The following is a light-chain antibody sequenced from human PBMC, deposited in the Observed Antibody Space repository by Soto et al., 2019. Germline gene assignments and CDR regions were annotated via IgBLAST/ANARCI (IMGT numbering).Light chain of an antibody. Sequence: EIVMTQSPGTLSVSPGESATLSCRASQSVRSNLAWYQQKPGQAPRLLIYGASTRATGIPARFSGSGSGTEFTLTISSLQSEDFAVYYCQQYYYWPANSFGQGTKLEIK. CDR1: QSVRSN. V-gene: IGKV3-15*01. CDR3: QQYYYWPANS. CDR2: GAS. J-gene: IGKJ2*03.